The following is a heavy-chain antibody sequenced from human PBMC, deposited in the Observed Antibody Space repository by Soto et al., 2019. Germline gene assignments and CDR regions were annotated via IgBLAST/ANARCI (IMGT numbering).Heavy chain of an antibody. J-gene: IGHJ5*02. CDR1: GASISSSSYY. Sequence: QLQLQESGPGLAKPSETLSLTCSVSGASISSSSYYWGWIRQPPGKGLEWIGSIYRSGYTYDNPSLKSRLTTSVDASTIQSSRKLSSVTAADTAVYYCARHPLVRGVKDICWFDPWGQGTLVTVSS. CDR3: ARHPLVRGVKDICWFDP. D-gene: IGHD3-10*01. CDR2: IYRSGYT. V-gene: IGHV4-39*01.